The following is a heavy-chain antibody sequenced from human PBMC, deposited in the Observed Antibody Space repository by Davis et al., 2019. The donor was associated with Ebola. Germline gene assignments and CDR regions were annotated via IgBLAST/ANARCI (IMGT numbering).Heavy chain of an antibody. CDR3: ARVERADIVVVVAATCAFDI. CDR2: IYHSGTT. J-gene: IGHJ3*02. V-gene: IGHV4-4*02. Sequence: SKTLSLTCAVSGGSISSSNWWSWVRQPPGKGLEWLGEIYHSGTTNYNPSLKSRVTISVDKSKNQFSLNLSSVTAADTAVYYCARVERADIVVVVAATCAFDIWGQGTMVTVSS. CDR1: GGSISSSNW. D-gene: IGHD2-15*01.